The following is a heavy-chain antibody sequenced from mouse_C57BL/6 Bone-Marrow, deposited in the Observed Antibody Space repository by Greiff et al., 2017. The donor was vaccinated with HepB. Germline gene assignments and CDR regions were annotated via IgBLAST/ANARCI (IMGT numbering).Heavy chain of an antibody. Sequence: EVKVVESGGGLVQPGESLKLSCESNEYEFPSHDMSWVRKTPEKRLELVAAINSDGGSTYYPDTMERRFIISRDNTKKTLYLQMSSLRSEDTALYYCARLTAQATSAWFAYWGQGTLVTVSA. V-gene: IGHV5-2*01. CDR3: ARLTAQATSAWFAY. CDR2: INSDGGST. J-gene: IGHJ3*01. D-gene: IGHD3-2*02. CDR1: EYEFPSHD.